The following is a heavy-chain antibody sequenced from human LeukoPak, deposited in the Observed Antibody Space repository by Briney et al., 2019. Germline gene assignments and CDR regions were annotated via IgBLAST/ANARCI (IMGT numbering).Heavy chain of an antibody. D-gene: IGHD6-13*01. J-gene: IGHJ4*02. CDR1: GFTVSSNY. Sequence: PGGSLGLSCAASGFTVSSNYMSWVRQAPGKGLEWVSVIYSGGSTYYADSVKGRFTISRDNSKNTLYLQMNSLRAEDTAVYYCARGAAGDYWGQGTLVTVSS. CDR2: IYSGGST. V-gene: IGHV3-53*01. CDR3: ARGAAGDY.